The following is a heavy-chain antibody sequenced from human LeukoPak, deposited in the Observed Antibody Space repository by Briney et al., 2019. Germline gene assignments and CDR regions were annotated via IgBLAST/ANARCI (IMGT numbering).Heavy chain of an antibody. CDR3: ANGYCSGGSCYSAYYAFDI. D-gene: IGHD2-15*01. Sequence: GGSLRLSCAASGFTFSSYWMSWVRQTPGKGLEWVSAISGSGGSTYYADSVKGRFTISRDNSKNTLYLQMNSLRAEDTAVYYCANGYCSGGSCYSAYYAFDIWGQGTMVTVSS. V-gene: IGHV3-23*01. CDR1: GFTFSSYW. CDR2: ISGSGGST. J-gene: IGHJ3*02.